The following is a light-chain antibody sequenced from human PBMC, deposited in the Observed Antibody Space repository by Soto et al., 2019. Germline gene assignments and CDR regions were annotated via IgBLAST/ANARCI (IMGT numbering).Light chain of an antibody. Sequence: EIVLTQSPVTLSLSPGERATLSCRASQSVSSYLAWYQQKPGQAPRLLIYDASNRATGIPARFSGSGSGTDFTLTISSLEPEDFAVYYCQHRADWPLTCGGGTKVEIK. CDR3: QHRADWPLT. CDR2: DAS. CDR1: QSVSSY. J-gene: IGKJ4*01. V-gene: IGKV3-11*01.